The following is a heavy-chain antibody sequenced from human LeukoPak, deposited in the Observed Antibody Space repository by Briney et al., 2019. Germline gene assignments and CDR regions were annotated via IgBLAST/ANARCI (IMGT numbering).Heavy chain of an antibody. Sequence: PSETLSLTCTVSGGSVSSSNYYWSWIRQPPGKGLEWIGYIYYSGSTNYNPSLKSRVTISVNTSKNQFSLNLSSVTAADTAVYYCARSSGYYRNFDYWGLGTLVTVSS. CDR3: ARSSGYYRNFDY. V-gene: IGHV4-61*01. CDR2: IYYSGST. CDR1: GGSVSSSNYY. J-gene: IGHJ4*02. D-gene: IGHD3-22*01.